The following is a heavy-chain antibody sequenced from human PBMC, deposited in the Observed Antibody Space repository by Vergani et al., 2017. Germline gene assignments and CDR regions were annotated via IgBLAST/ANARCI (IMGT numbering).Heavy chain of an antibody. J-gene: IGHJ3*02. CDR2: INSNSGGT. CDR1: GYTFTGYY. V-gene: IGHV1-2*02. D-gene: IGHD6-13*01. Sequence: QVQLVQSGAEVKKPGASVKVSCKASGYTFTGYYMYWVRQAPGQGLEWMGWINSNSGGTNYAQKFQGRGTMTRDTSISPAYMELSRLRSDDTAVYYCARGRSSSDVFDIWGQGTMVTVSS. CDR3: ARGRSSSDVFDI.